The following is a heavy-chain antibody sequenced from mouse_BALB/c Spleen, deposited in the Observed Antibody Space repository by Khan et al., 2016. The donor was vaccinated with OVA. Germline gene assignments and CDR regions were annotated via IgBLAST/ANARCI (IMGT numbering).Heavy chain of an antibody. J-gene: IGHJ3*01. D-gene: IGHD1-1*02. Sequence: VQLQESGAELVRPGTSVKVSCTASGYAFNNYMLEWVKQRPGQGLEWIGVINPGSGGTNYNEKFKGKATLTADKSSNTSYMQLSSLTSDDAAVYFCARGGYGSLAYWGQGTLVTVSA. CDR2: INPGSGGT. V-gene: IGHV1-54*01. CDR3: ARGGYGSLAY. CDR1: GYAFNNYM.